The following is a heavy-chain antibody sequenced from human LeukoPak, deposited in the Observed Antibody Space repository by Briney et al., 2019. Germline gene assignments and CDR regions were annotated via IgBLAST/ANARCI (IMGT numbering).Heavy chain of an antibody. Sequence: PGGSLRLSCAASGFTVGSYSMNWVRQAPGQGLEWGSYISNSSSTIYYADSVKGRFTISRDNAKNSLYLQMNSLRAEDTAVYYCARDLPCTSTSCYTGGFDCWGQGTLVTVSS. CDR3: ARDLPCTSTSCYTGGFDC. CDR2: ISNSSSTI. D-gene: IGHD2-2*02. V-gene: IGHV3-48*04. J-gene: IGHJ4*02. CDR1: GFTVGSYS.